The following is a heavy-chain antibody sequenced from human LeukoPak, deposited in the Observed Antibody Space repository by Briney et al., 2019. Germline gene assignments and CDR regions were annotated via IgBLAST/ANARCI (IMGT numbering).Heavy chain of an antibody. CDR3: ARGKYQLRLNWFDP. D-gene: IGHD2-2*01. J-gene: IGHJ5*02. CDR2: IYYSGST. Sequence: SETLSLTCTVSGGSISSYYWSWIRQPPGKGLEWIGYIYYSGSTNYNPSLKSRVTISVDTSKNQFSLKLSSVTAADTAVYYCARGKYQLRLNWFDPWGQGTLVTVSS. CDR1: GGSISSYY. V-gene: IGHV4-59*01.